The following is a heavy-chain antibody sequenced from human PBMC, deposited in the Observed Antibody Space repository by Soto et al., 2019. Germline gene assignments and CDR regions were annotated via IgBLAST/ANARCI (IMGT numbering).Heavy chain of an antibody. Sequence: QVQLVQSGAEEKKPGASVKVSCKASGYTFTNYAMHWVRQAPGQRLGWMGWINAGNGNTKYSQKFQGRVTITRDTSASTGYMSLSRPRSDDTAVYYCARVSGYYLPDYWCQGTLVTVSS. J-gene: IGHJ4*02. V-gene: IGHV1-3*05. CDR1: GYTFTNYA. D-gene: IGHD5-12*01. CDR2: INAGNGNT. CDR3: ARVSGYYLPDY.